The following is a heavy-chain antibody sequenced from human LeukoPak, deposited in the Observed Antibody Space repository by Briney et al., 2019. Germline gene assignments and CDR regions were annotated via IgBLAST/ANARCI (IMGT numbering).Heavy chain of an antibody. D-gene: IGHD6-13*01. CDR1: GYTFTGYY. Sequence: ASVKVSCKASGYTFTGYYMNWVRQAPGQGLEWMGWIHPNSGGTNYAQKFQGRVTMTRDTSISTAYMELTRLRSDDTAVYYCARDRYSSWGGGYWGQGTLVTVSS. CDR3: ARDRYSSWGGGY. CDR2: IHPNSGGT. J-gene: IGHJ4*02. V-gene: IGHV1-2*02.